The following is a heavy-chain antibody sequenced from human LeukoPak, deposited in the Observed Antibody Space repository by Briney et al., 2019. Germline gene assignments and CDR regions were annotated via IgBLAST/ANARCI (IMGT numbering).Heavy chain of an antibody. CDR1: GFTFSSYG. Sequence: PGGSLRLSCAASGFTFSSYGMHWVRQAPGKGLEWVAVISYDGSNKYYADSVKGRFTISRDNSKNTLYLQMNSLRAEDTAVYYCAKGPMTTVIMYFDYWGQGTLVTVSS. CDR2: ISYDGSNK. J-gene: IGHJ4*02. D-gene: IGHD4-17*01. CDR3: AKGPMTTVIMYFDY. V-gene: IGHV3-30*18.